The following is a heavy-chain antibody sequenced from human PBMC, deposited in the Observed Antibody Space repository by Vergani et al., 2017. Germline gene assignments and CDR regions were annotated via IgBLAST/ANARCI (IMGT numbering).Heavy chain of an antibody. CDR3: TTVGGGVPAAILNY. J-gene: IGHJ4*02. V-gene: IGHV3-15*01. D-gene: IGHD2-2*02. Sequence: EVQLVESGGGLVKPGGSLRLSCAASGFTFSNAWMSWVRQAPGKGLEWLGRIKSKTDGGTTDYAAPVKGRFTISRDDSKNTLYLQMNSLKTEDTAVYYCTTVGGGVPAAILNYWGQGNLVTVSS. CDR1: GFTFSNAW. CDR2: IKSKTDGGTT.